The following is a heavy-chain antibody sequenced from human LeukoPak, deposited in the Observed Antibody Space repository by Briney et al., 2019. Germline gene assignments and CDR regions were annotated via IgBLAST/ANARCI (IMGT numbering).Heavy chain of an antibody. CDR3: AREYYDYVWGSYRYYYYMDV. V-gene: IGHV3-21*01. CDR2: ISSSSSYI. D-gene: IGHD3-16*02. Sequence: GGSLRLSCVASGFTFSSYEMNWVRQAPGKGLEWVSSISSSSSYIYYADSVKGRFTISRDNAKNSLYLQMNSLRAEDTAVYYCAREYYDYVWGSYRYYYYMDVWGKGTTVTISS. J-gene: IGHJ6*03. CDR1: GFTFSSYE.